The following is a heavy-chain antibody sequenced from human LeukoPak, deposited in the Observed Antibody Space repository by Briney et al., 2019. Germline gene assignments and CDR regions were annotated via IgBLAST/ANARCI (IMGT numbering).Heavy chain of an antibody. CDR3: AKFLPTHIVVANYYFDY. D-gene: IGHD2-21*01. CDR2: ISGSGGST. CDR1: GFTFSSYA. Sequence: PGGSLRLSCAASGFTFSSYAMSWVRQAPGKGLEWASAISGSGGSTYYADSVKGRFTISRDNSKNTLYLQMNSLGAEDTAVYYCAKFLPTHIVVANYYFDYWGQGTLVTVSS. J-gene: IGHJ4*02. V-gene: IGHV3-23*01.